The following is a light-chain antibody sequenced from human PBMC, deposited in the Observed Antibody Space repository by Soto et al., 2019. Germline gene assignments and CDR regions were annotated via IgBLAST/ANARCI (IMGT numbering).Light chain of an antibody. CDR1: QDIASY. Sequence: IQVTQSPASVSASVGDRVTITCRASQDIASYLAWYQHKPGRTPELLIYGASRLQSGVPARFSGSGSGTDFTLSINSLQPEDFATYYCQQASRFPITFGQGTRLDIK. CDR2: GAS. V-gene: IGKV1D-12*01. CDR3: QQASRFPIT. J-gene: IGKJ5*01.